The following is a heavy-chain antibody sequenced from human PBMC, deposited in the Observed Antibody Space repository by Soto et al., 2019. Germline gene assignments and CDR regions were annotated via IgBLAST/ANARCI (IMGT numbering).Heavy chain of an antibody. D-gene: IGHD5-18*01. J-gene: IGHJ5*02. Sequence: SETLSLTCTVSGGSISSYYWSWIRQPPGKGLEWIGYIYYSGSTNYNPSLKSRVTISVDTSKNKFSLKLSSVTAADTAVYYCAREMGRGYSYGREPFDPWGQGTLVTVSS. CDR1: GGSISSYY. CDR3: AREMGRGYSYGREPFDP. CDR2: IYYSGST. V-gene: IGHV4-59*01.